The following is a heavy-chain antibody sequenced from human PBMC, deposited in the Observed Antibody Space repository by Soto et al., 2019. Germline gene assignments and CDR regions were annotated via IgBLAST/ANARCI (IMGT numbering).Heavy chain of an antibody. J-gene: IGHJ3*02. CDR1: GFSLSTSGEG. V-gene: IGHV2-5*02. CDR3: ARRLRQSGTSWDSGAFDI. CDR2: IYWDDDK. Sequence: QITLQESAPVLVRPTETLKLTCTYSGFSLSTSGEGVGWVRQSPGKALEWLAVIYWDDDKRYMPSLKNRLSITKDTSRRQVVLAMTHMLPMDTSTYYCARRLRQSGTSWDSGAFDIWGHGTAVAVS. D-gene: IGHD1-26*01.